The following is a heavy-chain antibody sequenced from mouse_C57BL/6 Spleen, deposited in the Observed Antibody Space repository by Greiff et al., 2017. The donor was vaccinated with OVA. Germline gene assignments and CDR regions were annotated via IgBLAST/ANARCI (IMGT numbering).Heavy chain of an antibody. Sequence: VKLMESGPGLVAPSQSLSITCTVSGFSLTSYGVDWVRQSPGKGLEWLGVIWGVGSTNYTSALKSRLSISKDNSKSQVFLKMTSLQTDDTAMYYCASNYGYDEGFAYWRQGTLVTVSA. J-gene: IGHJ3*01. V-gene: IGHV2-6*01. CDR2: IWGVGST. CDR1: GFSLTSYG. D-gene: IGHD2-2*01. CDR3: ASNYGYDEGFAY.